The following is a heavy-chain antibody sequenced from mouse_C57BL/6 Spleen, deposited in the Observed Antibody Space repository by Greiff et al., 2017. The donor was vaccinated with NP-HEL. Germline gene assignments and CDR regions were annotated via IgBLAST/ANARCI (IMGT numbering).Heavy chain of an antibody. CDR2: IDPSDSET. Sequence: QVQLQQPGAELVRPGSSVKLSCKASGYTFTSYWMHWVKQRPIQGLEWIGNIDPSDSETHYNQKFKDKATLTVDKSSSTAYIQLSSLTSEDSAVYYCARFITTVVAHFDYWGQGTTLTVSS. J-gene: IGHJ2*01. CDR1: GYTFTSYW. CDR3: ARFITTVVAHFDY. D-gene: IGHD1-1*01. V-gene: IGHV1-52*01.